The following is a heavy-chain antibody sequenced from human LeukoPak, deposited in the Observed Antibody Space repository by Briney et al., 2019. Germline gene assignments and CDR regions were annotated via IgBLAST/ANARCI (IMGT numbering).Heavy chain of an antibody. D-gene: IGHD3-3*01. CDR3: ARAKTYYDFWSGEAKPDAFDI. CDR2: INHSGST. V-gene: IGHV4-34*01. Sequence: PSETLSLTCAVYGGSFSGYYWSWIRQPPGKGLEWIGEINHSGSTNYNPSLKSRVTISVDTSKNQFSLKLSSVTAADTAVYYCARAKTYYDFWSGEAKPDAFDIWGQGTMVTVSS. J-gene: IGHJ3*02. CDR1: GGSFSGYY.